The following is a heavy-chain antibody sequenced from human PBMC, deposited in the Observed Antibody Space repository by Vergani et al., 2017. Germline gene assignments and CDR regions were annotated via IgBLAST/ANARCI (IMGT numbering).Heavy chain of an antibody. V-gene: IGHV3-23*01. CDR2: ISGSGGST. D-gene: IGHD3-22*01. CDR3: ARGRSITMIVVVITAFDY. J-gene: IGHJ4*02. Sequence: EVQLLESGGGLVQPGGSLRLSCAASGFTFSSYAMSWVRQAPGKGLEWVSAISGSGGSTYYTDPVKGRFTISSDNSKNSLYLQMNSLRAEDTAVYYCARGRSITMIVVVITAFDYWGRGTLVTVSS. CDR1: GFTFSSYA.